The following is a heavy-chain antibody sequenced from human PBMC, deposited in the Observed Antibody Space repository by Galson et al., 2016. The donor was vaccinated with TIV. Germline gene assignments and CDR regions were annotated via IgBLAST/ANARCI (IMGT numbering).Heavy chain of an antibody. CDR3: ARHLYFFDKTAYSDAFDV. Sequence: SVKVSCKASGYIFTNYAISWLRQAPGQGPEWMGWVSAYNKKTHYAQKFQDRVTMTTDTATNTVFMDLRSLRSDDTAIYFCARHLYFFDKTAYSDAFDVWGQGTMVAVSS. CDR1: GYIFTNYA. CDR2: VSAYNKKT. V-gene: IGHV1-18*04. D-gene: IGHD3-22*01. J-gene: IGHJ3*01.